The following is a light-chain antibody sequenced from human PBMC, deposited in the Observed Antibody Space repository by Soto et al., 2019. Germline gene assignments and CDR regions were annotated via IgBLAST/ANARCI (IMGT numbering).Light chain of an antibody. CDR2: AAS. CDR1: QDIGSW. J-gene: IGKJ5*01. CDR3: QQSYRTPIT. Sequence: DIQMTQSPSSVSASVGDRVTITCRASQDIGSWFAWYQQKPGKAPKVLIYAASNLQSGVPPRFSGSGSGTDFTLTISSLQPEDVATYFCQQSYRTPITFGQGTRLEIK. V-gene: IGKV1-12*01.